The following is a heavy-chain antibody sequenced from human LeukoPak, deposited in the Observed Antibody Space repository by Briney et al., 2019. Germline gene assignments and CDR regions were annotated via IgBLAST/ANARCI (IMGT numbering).Heavy chain of an antibody. J-gene: IGHJ4*02. V-gene: IGHV4-59*01. CDR1: GGSISSYY. Sequence: SETLSLTCTVSGGSISSYYWSWIRRPPGKGLEWIGYIYYSGSTNYNPSLKSRVTISVDTSKNQFSLKLSSVTAADTAVYYCARADWELTYFDYWGQGTLVTVSS. D-gene: IGHD1-26*01. CDR2: IYYSGST. CDR3: ARADWELTYFDY.